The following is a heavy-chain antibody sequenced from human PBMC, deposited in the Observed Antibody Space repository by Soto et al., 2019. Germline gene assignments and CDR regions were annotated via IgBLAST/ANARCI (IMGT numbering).Heavy chain of an antibody. J-gene: IGHJ4*02. CDR1: GGSLSSSNW. Sequence: SATLYLTCAVSGGSLSSSNWWSWVRQPPGKALEWLGEIFYSGSTKYNPSLNSRVTISADQSKNHLSLRLSSVTAADTAVYYCAVYSSSSRGDYWGQGTLVTVSS. CDR3: AVYSSSSRGDY. D-gene: IGHD6-6*01. CDR2: IFYSGST. V-gene: IGHV4-4*02.